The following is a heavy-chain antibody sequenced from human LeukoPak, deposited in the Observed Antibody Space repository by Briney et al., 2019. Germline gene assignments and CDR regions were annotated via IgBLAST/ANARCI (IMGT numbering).Heavy chain of an antibody. CDR2: IYNSGST. J-gene: IGHJ4*02. CDR3: ARSEMDGSGRFYFDY. V-gene: IGHV4-59*01. Sequence: SETLSLTCTVSGDSISSYYWSWIRQPPGKGLEWIGYIYNSGSTNYNPSLTASHPSLKSRVTISVDTSKTQFSLKLSSVTAADTAVYYCARSEMDGSGRFYFDYWGQGTLVTVSS. D-gene: IGHD3-10*01. CDR1: GDSISSYY.